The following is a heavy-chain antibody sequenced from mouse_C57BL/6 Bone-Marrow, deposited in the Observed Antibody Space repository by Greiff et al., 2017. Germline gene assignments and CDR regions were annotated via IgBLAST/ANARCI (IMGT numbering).Heavy chain of an antibody. Sequence: EVKLLESGPGLVKPSQSLSLTCSVTGYSITSGYYWNWIRQFPGNKLEWMGYISYDGSNNYNPSLKNRISITRDTSKNQFFLKLNSVTTEDTATYYCARGHYGNYGGFAYWGQGTLVTVSA. V-gene: IGHV3-6*01. CDR1: GYSITSGYY. J-gene: IGHJ3*01. D-gene: IGHD2-1*01. CDR3: ARGHYGNYGGFAY. CDR2: ISYDGSN.